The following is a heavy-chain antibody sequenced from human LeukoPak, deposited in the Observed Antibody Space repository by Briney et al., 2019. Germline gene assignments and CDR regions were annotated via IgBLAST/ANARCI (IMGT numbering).Heavy chain of an antibody. Sequence: GRSLRLSCAASGFTFSSFGMYWVRQAPGKGLEWVAVIWYDGSNDDYADSVKGRFTISRDNSKNTLYLQLNSLTTEDTALYYCARDFWWLPDYWGQGTLVTVSS. V-gene: IGHV3-33*01. D-gene: IGHD3-3*01. CDR3: ARDFWWLPDY. CDR2: IWYDGSND. CDR1: GFTFSSFG. J-gene: IGHJ4*02.